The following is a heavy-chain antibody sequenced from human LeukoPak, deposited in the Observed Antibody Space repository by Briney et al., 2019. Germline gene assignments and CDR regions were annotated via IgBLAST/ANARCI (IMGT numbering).Heavy chain of an antibody. V-gene: IGHV4-61*02. CDR3: ARFNASPVPAVHAFDI. CDR2: IYTSGST. Sequence: SETLSLTCTVSGGSISSSSYYWGWIRQPAGKGLEWIGRIYTSGSTNYNPSLKSRVTMSVDTSKNQFSLKLSSVTAADTAVYYCARFNASPVPAVHAFDIWGQGTMVTVSS. D-gene: IGHD2-2*01. CDR1: GGSISSSSYY. J-gene: IGHJ3*02.